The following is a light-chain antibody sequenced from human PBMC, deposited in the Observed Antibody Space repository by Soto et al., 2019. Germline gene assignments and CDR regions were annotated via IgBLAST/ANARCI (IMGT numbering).Light chain of an antibody. CDR3: ATWDDSLNGPV. CDR1: SSNIGRNT. J-gene: IGLJ2*01. V-gene: IGLV1-44*01. Sequence: QSVLTQPPSASGTPGQRVTISCSGSSSNIGRNTVNWYQQLPGTAPKVLIYISDQRPSGVPDRFSGSKSGTSASLAISGLQSEDEADYYCATWDDSLNGPVFGGGTKLTVL. CDR2: ISD.